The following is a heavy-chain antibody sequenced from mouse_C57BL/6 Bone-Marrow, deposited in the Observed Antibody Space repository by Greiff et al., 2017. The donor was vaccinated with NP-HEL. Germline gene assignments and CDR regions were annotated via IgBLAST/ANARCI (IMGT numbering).Heavy chain of an antibody. CDR2: IYPGSGST. Sequence: VQLQQPGAGLVKPGASVKMSCKASGYTFTSYWITWVKQRPGQGLEWIGDIYPGSGSTNYNEKFKSKATLTVDTSSSTAYMQLSSLTSEDSAVYYCARGATVVATCDDWGQGTTLTVSS. D-gene: IGHD1-1*01. CDR1: GYTFTSYW. J-gene: IGHJ2*01. V-gene: IGHV1-55*01. CDR3: ARGATVVATCDD.